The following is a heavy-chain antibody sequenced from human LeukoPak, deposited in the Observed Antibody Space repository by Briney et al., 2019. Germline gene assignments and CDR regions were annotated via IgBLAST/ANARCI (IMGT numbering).Heavy chain of an antibody. CDR2: ISYDGSNK. J-gene: IGHJ4*02. D-gene: IGHD6-19*01. CDR3: AKDDKPQQWVVLPGDY. CDR1: GFTFSSYG. V-gene: IGHV3-30*18. Sequence: GGSLRLSCAASGFTFSSYGMHWVRQAPGKGLEWVAVISYDGSNKYYAGTVKGRFTISRDNSKNTLYLQMNSLRAEDTAVYYCAKDDKPQQWVVLPGDYWGQGTLVIVSS.